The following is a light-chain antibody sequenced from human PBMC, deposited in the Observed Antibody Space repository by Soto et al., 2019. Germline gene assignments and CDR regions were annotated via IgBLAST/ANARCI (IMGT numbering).Light chain of an antibody. CDR2: DAS. V-gene: IGKV3-15*01. Sequence: MTQSPVTLSVSPGERATLSCRASQFIGSNLAWYQQKPAQPPRLLIYDASTRATGTPARFSGSGSGTEFTLTSSSLQSEEFAVYYCQLYHSWPPLTLGGGTKVDI. CDR3: QLYHSWPPLT. CDR1: QFIGSN. J-gene: IGKJ4*01.